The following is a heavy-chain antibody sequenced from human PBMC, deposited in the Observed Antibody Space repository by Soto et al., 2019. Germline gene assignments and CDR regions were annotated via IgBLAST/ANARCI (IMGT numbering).Heavy chain of an antibody. D-gene: IGHD6-19*01. CDR1: GFTCSNAW. CDR3: TTDPSLSSGWPLDY. CDR2: IKSKTDGGTT. Sequence: GGSLRLSCAASGFTCSNAWMNWVRQAPGKGLEWVGRIKSKTDGGTTDYAAPVKGRFTISRDDSKNTLYLQMNSLKTEDTAVYYCTTDPSLSSGWPLDYWGQGTLVTVSS. V-gene: IGHV3-15*07. J-gene: IGHJ4*02.